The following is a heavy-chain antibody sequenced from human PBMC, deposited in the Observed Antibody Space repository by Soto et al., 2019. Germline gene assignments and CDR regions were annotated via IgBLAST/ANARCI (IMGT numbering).Heavy chain of an antibody. CDR2: IYYSGST. J-gene: IGHJ4*02. V-gene: IGHV4-61*01. CDR1: GGSVSSGTYY. CDR3: ARGSVDTVDSSGLYEY. Sequence: PSETLSLTCTVSGGSVSSGTYYCTWIRQPRGKGLEWIGYIYYSGSTNYNSSLKSRVTISVDTSKNQFSLKLNSVTAADRAVYYCARGSVDTVDSSGLYEYWGQGTPVTVSS. D-gene: IGHD3-22*01.